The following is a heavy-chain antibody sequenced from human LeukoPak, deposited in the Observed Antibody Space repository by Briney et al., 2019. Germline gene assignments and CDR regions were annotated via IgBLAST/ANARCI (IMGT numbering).Heavy chain of an antibody. V-gene: IGHV3-21*04. D-gene: IGHD6-6*01. CDR1: GFNFTAYS. J-gene: IGHJ6*02. CDR2: ITGSSNYL. Sequence: GGSLRLSCAASGFNFTAYSMDWVRQAPGKGLEWVSSITGSSNYLYYADSVKGRFTISRDNAKNSLFLQMNSLRAEDTAVYYCAKSVYGPRYYYGMDVWGQGTTVTVSS. CDR3: AKSVYGPRYYYGMDV.